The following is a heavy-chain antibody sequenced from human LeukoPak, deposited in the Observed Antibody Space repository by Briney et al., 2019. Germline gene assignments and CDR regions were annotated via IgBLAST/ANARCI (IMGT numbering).Heavy chain of an antibody. CDR3: AKDGSSWPFFES. Sequence: SETLSLTCSVSGGSMSSFYWSWIRQPVGKGLEWIGRIYGSGTTNYNPALQSRVTMSVDTSKKQFSLKVTSVTAADTAVYYCAKDGSSWPFFESWGQGTLVTVSS. V-gene: IGHV4-4*07. CDR1: GGSMSSFY. D-gene: IGHD6-13*01. J-gene: IGHJ4*02. CDR2: IYGSGTT.